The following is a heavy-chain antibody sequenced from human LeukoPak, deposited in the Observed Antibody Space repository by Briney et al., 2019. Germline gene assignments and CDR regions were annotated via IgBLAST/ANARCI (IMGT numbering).Heavy chain of an antibody. J-gene: IGHJ4*02. D-gene: IGHD6-19*01. CDR3: ARGYGPTDSSGWYDY. V-gene: IGHV4-39*07. CDR1: GGSISSSSYY. Sequence: PSETLSLTCTVSGGSISSSSYYWGWIRQPPGKGLEWIGSIYYSGSTYYNPSLKSRVTISVDTSKNQFSLKLSSVTAADTAVYYCARGYGPTDSSGWYDYWGQGTLVTVSS. CDR2: IYYSGST.